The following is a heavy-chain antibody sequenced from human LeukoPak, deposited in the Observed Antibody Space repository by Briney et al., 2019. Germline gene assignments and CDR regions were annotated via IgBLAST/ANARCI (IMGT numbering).Heavy chain of an antibody. CDR1: GFTFSRYW. J-gene: IGHJ5*02. V-gene: IGHV3-21*01. CDR3: AKFSYGDYVA. Sequence: GGSLRLSCAVSGFTFSRYWMTWVRQAPGKGLEWVSSISNSGGSTYYADSVKGRFTISRDNAKNSLYLQMNSLRPDDTAVYYCAKFSYGDYVAWGQGTLVIVSS. D-gene: IGHD4-17*01. CDR2: ISNSGGST.